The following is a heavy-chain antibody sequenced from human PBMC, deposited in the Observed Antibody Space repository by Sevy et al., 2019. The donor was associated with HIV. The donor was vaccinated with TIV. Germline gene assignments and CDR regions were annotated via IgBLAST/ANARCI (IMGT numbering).Heavy chain of an antibody. Sequence: GRSLRLSCAASGFTFSSYEMNWVRQAPGKGLEWVSYISSSGSTIYYADSVKGRFTISRDNAKNSLYLQMNSLRAEDTAVYYCARITRKYDYYGRWFDPWGQGTLVTVSS. CDR1: GFTFSSYE. CDR3: ARITRKYDYYGRWFDP. CDR2: ISSSGSTI. D-gene: IGHD3-10*01. J-gene: IGHJ5*02. V-gene: IGHV3-48*03.